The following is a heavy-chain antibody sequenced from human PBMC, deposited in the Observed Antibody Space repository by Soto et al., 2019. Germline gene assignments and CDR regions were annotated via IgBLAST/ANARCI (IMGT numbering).Heavy chain of an antibody. V-gene: IGHV3-30*18. CDR2: ISYDGSNK. D-gene: IGHD6-6*01. CDR3: AKDRYSSSSGHFQH. CDR1: GFTFSSYG. Sequence: GGSLRLSCAASGFTFSSYGMHWVRQAPGKGLEWVAVISYDGSNKYYADSVKGRFTISRDNSKNTLYLQMNSLRAEDTAVYYCAKDRYSSSSGHFQHWGQGTLVTVSS. J-gene: IGHJ1*01.